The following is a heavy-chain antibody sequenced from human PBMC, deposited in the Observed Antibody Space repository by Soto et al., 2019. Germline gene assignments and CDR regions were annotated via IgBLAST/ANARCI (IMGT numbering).Heavy chain of an antibody. CDR2: IWYDGSNK. CDR3: ARDFYGSGSYYYYYYGMDV. D-gene: IGHD3-10*01. V-gene: IGHV3-33*01. CDR1: GFTFSSYG. J-gene: IGHJ6*02. Sequence: VGSLRLSCAASGFTFSSYGMHWVRQAPGKGLEWVAVIWYDGSNKYYADSVKGRFTISRDNSKNTLYLQMNSLRAEDTAVYYCARDFYGSGSYYYYYYGMDVWGQGTTVTVSS.